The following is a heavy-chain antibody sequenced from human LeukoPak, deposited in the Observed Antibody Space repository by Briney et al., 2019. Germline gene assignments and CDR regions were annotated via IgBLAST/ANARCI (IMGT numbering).Heavy chain of an antibody. J-gene: IGHJ4*02. D-gene: IGHD4-17*01. CDR3: ARAEGPHDYGDYFDY. V-gene: IGHV3-30*03. Sequence: GGSLRLSCAASGFTFSSYSMNWVRQAPGKGLEWVAVISYDGSNKYYADSVKGRFTISRDNSKNTLYLQMNSLRAEDTAVHYCARAEGPHDYGDYFDYWGQGTLVTVSS. CDR2: ISYDGSNK. CDR1: GFTFSSYS.